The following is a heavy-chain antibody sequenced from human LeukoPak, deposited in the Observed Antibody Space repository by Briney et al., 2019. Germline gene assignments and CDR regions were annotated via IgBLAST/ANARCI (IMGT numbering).Heavy chain of an antibody. V-gene: IGHV3-64D*06. Sequence: PGGSLRLSCSASGFTFSSYATHWVRQAPGKGLEYVSAISSNGGSTYYADSVKGRFTISRDNSKNTLYLQMSSLRAEDTAVYYCVKGLKYYDSDYWGQGTLVTVSS. CDR1: GFTFSSYA. D-gene: IGHD3-22*01. J-gene: IGHJ4*02. CDR3: VKGLKYYDSDY. CDR2: ISSNGGST.